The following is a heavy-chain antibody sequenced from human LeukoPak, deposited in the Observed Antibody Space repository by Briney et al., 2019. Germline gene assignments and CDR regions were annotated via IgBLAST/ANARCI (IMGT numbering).Heavy chain of an antibody. Sequence: GGSLRLSCAASRITFSNYTMNWFRQAPGKGLEWVSTISGSSSRIYYTESVKGRFTVSRDNAKNSLHLQMNSLRAEDTAVYYCAQSMVTDTPQFFDYWGQGTLVTVSS. D-gene: IGHD2-15*01. CDR1: RITFSNYT. J-gene: IGHJ4*02. V-gene: IGHV3-21*03. CDR3: AQSMVTDTPQFFDY. CDR2: ISGSSSRI.